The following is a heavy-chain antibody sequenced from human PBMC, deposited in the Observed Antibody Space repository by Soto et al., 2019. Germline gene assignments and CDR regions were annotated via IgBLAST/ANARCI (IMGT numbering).Heavy chain of an antibody. Sequence: ASEKVSCKAPGSTFTGYFMPWLRQAPGQGPEWMRWTNPHSGDTKYAQKFQDRVTMTRDTSITTAYLELRSLSSDDTAVYYCARSRGFAEAYYFRMDVSGPGNTGTAS. V-gene: IGHV1-2*02. D-gene: IGHD3-10*01. CDR1: GSTFTGYF. J-gene: IGHJ6*02. CDR2: TNPHSGDT. CDR3: ARSRGFAEAYYFRMDV.